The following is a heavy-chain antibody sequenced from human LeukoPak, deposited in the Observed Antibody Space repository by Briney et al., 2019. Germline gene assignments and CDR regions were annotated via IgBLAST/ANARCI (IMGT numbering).Heavy chain of an antibody. Sequence: SETLSLTCAVYGGSFSGYYWSWIRQPPGKGLEWIGEINHSGSTNYNPSLKSRVTISVDTSKNQFSLKLSSVTAADTAVYYCARDRIVGAKGYFDYWGQGTLVTVSS. CDR1: GGSFSGYY. CDR2: INHSGST. V-gene: IGHV4-34*01. J-gene: IGHJ4*02. D-gene: IGHD1-26*01. CDR3: ARDRIVGAKGYFDY.